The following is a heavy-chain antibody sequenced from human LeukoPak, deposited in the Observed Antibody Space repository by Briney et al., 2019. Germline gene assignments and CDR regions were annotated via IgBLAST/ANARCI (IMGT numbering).Heavy chain of an antibody. CDR2: IGAYNGNT. D-gene: IGHD3-22*01. V-gene: IGHV1-18*01. CDR3: AREGGNYYDSSGAGY. CDR1: GYTFTSYG. Sequence: ASVKVSCKASGYTFTSYGISWVRQAPGQGLEWMGWIGAYNGNTNYAQKLQGRVTMTTDTSTSTAYMELRSLRSDDTAVYYCAREGGNYYDSSGAGYWGQGTLVTVSS. J-gene: IGHJ4*02.